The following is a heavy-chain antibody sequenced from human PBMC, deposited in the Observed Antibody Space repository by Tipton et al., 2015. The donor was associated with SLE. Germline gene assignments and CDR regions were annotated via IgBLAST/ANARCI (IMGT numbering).Heavy chain of an antibody. CDR3: ARHMGSSSWLAY. D-gene: IGHD6-13*01. Sequence: TLSLTCTVSGGSISSYYWSWIRQPPGKGLEWIGYIYYSGSTNYNPSLKSRVTISVDTFKNQFSLKLSSVTVADTAVYYCARHMGSSSWLAYWGQGTLVTVSS. V-gene: IGHV4-59*08. J-gene: IGHJ4*02. CDR2: IYYSGST. CDR1: GGSISSYY.